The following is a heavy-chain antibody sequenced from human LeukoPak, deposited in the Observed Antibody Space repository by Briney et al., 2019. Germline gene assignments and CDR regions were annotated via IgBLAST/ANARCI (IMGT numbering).Heavy chain of an antibody. D-gene: IGHD6-19*01. CDR3: AKWSSIAVAGHIDY. CDR1: GFTFSSYG. Sequence: GGSLRLSCAASGFTFSSYGLSWVRQAPGKGLEWVSAISASGGSTYYADSVKGRFTISRDNSKNTLYLQMNSLRAEDTAVYYCAKWSSIAVAGHIDYWGQGTLVTVSS. J-gene: IGHJ4*02. CDR2: ISASGGST. V-gene: IGHV3-23*01.